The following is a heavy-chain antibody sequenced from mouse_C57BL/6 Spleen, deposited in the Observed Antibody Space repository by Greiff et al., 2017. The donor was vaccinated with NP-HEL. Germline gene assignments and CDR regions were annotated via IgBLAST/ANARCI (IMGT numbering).Heavy chain of an antibody. CDR2: ISNGGGST. V-gene: IGHV5-12*01. CDR1: GFTFSDYY. J-gene: IGHJ4*01. D-gene: IGHD6-1*01. CDR3: ARSLTGNYAMDY. Sequence: EVKLQESGGGLVQPGGSLKLSCAASGFTFSDYYMYWVRQTPEKRLEWVAYISNGGGSTYYPDTVKGRFTISRDNAKNTLYLQMSRLKSEDTAMYYCARSLTGNYAMDYWGQGTSVTVSS.